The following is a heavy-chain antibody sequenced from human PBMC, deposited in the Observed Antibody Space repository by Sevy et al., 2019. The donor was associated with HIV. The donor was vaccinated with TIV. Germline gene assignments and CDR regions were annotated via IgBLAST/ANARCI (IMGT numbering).Heavy chain of an antibody. D-gene: IGHD6-13*01. CDR2: IYYSGST. CDR3: ARFKGGSWYYGMDV. CDR1: GGSISSYY. Sequence: SETLSLTCTVSGGSISSYYWSWIRQPPGKGLEWIGYIYYSGSTNYNPSLKSRVTISVDTSKNQFSLKLGSVTAADTAVYYCARFKGGSWYYGMDVWGQGTTVTVSS. V-gene: IGHV4-59*01. J-gene: IGHJ6*02.